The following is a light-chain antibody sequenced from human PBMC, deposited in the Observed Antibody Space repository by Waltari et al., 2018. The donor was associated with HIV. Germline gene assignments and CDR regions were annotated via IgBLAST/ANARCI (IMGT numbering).Light chain of an antibody. J-gene: IGLJ2*01. Sequence: QSVLTQPPSAFGSPGQRLTISCSGSSSNSGSNAVNWCQHLPGTAPTLLIFGNDQRPSGVPARFSGSKSGTSASLAISGLRSEDEGEYYCASWDDSLKVVVFGGGTKLTV. CDR2: GND. CDR3: ASWDDSLKVVV. CDR1: SSNSGSNA. V-gene: IGLV1-44*01.